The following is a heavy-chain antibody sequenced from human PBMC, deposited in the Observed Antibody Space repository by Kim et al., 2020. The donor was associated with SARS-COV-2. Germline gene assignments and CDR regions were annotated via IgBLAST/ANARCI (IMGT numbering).Heavy chain of an antibody. V-gene: IGHV3-48*03. CDR1: GFTFSSYE. D-gene: IGHD4-17*01. J-gene: IGHJ6*02. Sequence: GGSLRLSCAASGFTFSSYEMNWVRQAPGKGLEWVSYISSSGSTIYYADSVKGRFTISRDNAKNSLYLQMNSLRAEDTAVYYCARDGKDGDYTVVLYYYGMDVWGQGTTVTVSS. CDR3: ARDGKDGDYTVVLYYYGMDV. CDR2: ISSSGSTI.